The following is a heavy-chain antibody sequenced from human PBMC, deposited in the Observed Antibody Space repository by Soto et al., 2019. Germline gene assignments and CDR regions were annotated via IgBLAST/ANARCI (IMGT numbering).Heavy chain of an antibody. CDR3: AREGGSGYDLLYYYYGMDV. Sequence: GGSLRLSCAASGFTFSDYYMSWIRQAPGKGLEWVSYISSSGSTIYYADSVKGRFTISRDNAKNSLYLQMNSLRAEDTAVYYCAREGGSGYDLLYYYYGMDVWGQGTTVTVSS. CDR1: GFTFSDYY. D-gene: IGHD5-12*01. CDR2: ISSSGSTI. J-gene: IGHJ6*02. V-gene: IGHV3-11*01.